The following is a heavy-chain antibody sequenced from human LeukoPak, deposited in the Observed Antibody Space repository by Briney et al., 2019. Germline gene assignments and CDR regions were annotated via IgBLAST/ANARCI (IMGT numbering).Heavy chain of an antibody. Sequence: VASVKVSCKASGYTFTSYGISWVRQAPGQGLEWMGWISAYNGNTNYAQKLQGRVTMTTDTSTSTAYMELRSLRSDDTAVYYCAASITIFGVVIPPPDYWGQGTLVTVSS. V-gene: IGHV1-18*01. J-gene: IGHJ4*02. CDR3: AASITIFGVVIPPPDY. CDR1: GYTFTSYG. D-gene: IGHD3-3*01. CDR2: ISAYNGNT.